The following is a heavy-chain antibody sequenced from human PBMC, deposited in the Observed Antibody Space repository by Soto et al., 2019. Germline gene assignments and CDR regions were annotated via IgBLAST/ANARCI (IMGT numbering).Heavy chain of an antibody. CDR2: ISWNSGSI. V-gene: IGHV3-9*01. CDR1: GFTFDDYA. J-gene: IGHJ6*03. Sequence: GGSLRLSCAASGFTFDDYAMHWVRQAPGKGLEWVSGISWNSGSIGYADSVKGRFTISRDNAKNSLYLQMNSLRAEDTALYYCANLPYGSGSYPKMYYYYMDVWGKGTTVTVSS. CDR3: ANLPYGSGSYPKMYYYYMDV. D-gene: IGHD3-10*01.